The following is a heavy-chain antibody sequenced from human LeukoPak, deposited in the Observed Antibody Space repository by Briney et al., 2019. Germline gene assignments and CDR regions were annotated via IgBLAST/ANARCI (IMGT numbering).Heavy chain of an antibody. CDR2: INPSGGST. CDR1: GYTFTSYY. CDR3: ARDNWGVGIGSDPELPRSVTPYRYYYYMDV. D-gene: IGHD1-26*01. V-gene: IGHV1-46*01. J-gene: IGHJ6*03. Sequence: ASVKVSCKASGYTFTSYYMHWVRQAPGQGLEWMGIINPSGGSTSYAQKFQGRVTMTRDTSTSTVYMELSSLRSDDTAVYYCARDNWGVGIGSDPELPRSVTPYRYYYYMDVWGKGTTVTVSS.